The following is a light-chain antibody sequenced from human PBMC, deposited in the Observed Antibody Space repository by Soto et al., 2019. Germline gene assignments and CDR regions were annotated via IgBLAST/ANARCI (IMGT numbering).Light chain of an antibody. V-gene: IGLV3-21*02. CDR2: DDS. CDR1: NIGSKS. CDR3: QVWDSSSDHGNWV. J-gene: IGLJ3*02. Sequence: SYELTQPPSVSVAPGQTARITCGGTNIGSKSVHWYQQKPGQAPVLVVYDDSDRPSGIPERFSGSNSGNTATLTISRVEAGDEADYYCQVWDSSSDHGNWVFGGGTKVTVL.